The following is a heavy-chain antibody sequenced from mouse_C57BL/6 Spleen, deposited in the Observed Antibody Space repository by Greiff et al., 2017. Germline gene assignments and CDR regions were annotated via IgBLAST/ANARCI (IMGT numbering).Heavy chain of an antibody. J-gene: IGHJ2*01. D-gene: IGHD1-1*01. CDR2: IYPGDGDT. CDR1: GYAFSSYW. Sequence: VQLQQSGAELVKPGASVKISCKASGYAFSSYWMNWVKQRPGKGLEWIGQIYPGDGDTNYNGKFKGKATLTADKSSSTAYMQLSSLTSEDSAVYFCAGGYYGSSYLDYWGQGTTRTVSS. CDR3: AGGYYGSSYLDY. V-gene: IGHV1-80*01.